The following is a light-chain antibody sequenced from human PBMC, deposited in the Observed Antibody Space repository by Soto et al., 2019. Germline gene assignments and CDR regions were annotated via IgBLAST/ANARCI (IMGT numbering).Light chain of an antibody. CDR3: QQHESYPRT. J-gene: IGKJ1*01. V-gene: IGKV1-5*03. CDR2: AAS. Sequence: DIQMTQSPSTLSASVDDRVTITCRASQNIHTWLAWYQHKPGKAPSLLIYAASSLESGVPSRFSGSGSGTEFTLTISSLQPDDLATYYCQQHESYPRTFGQGTKVEMK. CDR1: QNIHTW.